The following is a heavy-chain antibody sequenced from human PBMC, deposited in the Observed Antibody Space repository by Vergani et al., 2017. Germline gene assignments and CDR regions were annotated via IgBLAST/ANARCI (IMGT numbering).Heavy chain of an antibody. Sequence: QVQLVQSGAEVKKPGSSVKVSCKASGGTFSSYAISWVRQAPGQGLEWMGGIIPIFGTANYAQKFQGRVTITADESTSTAYMELSSLRSEETAVYYCARYLKIFGVVTYRNYMDLWGKGTTVTVSS. V-gene: IGHV1-69*01. D-gene: IGHD3-3*01. CDR2: IIPIFGTA. J-gene: IGHJ6*03. CDR3: ARYLKIFGVVTYRNYMDL. CDR1: GGTFSSYA.